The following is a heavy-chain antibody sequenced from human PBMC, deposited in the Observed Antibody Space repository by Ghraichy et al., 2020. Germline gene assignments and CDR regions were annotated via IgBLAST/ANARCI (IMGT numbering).Heavy chain of an antibody. V-gene: IGHV3-9*01. Sequence: GGSLRLSCAASGFSFDDYAMNWVRQAPGKGLEWVSNINWNSDRIAYVDSVKGRFTISRDNAKNSLYLQMNSLTTEDTAFYYYAKGHGVRSTGYLFDYWGQGTLVTVSS. CDR3: AKGHGVRSTGYLFDY. D-gene: IGHD2-8*02. J-gene: IGHJ4*02. CDR1: GFSFDDYA. CDR2: INWNSDRI.